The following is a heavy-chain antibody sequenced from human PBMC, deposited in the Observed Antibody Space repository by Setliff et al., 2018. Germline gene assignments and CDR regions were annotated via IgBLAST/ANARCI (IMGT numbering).Heavy chain of an antibody. J-gene: IGHJ4*02. D-gene: IGHD1-1*01. CDR2: MHYSGSA. Sequence: KPSETLSLTCTVSGGSISTYYWSWIRQPPGKGLEWIGYMHYSGSANYNPSLKSRVTISIDTSKNQFSLTLSSVTAADTAVYYCARTGTYRYFDYWGQGTLVTVSS. CDR3: ARTGTYRYFDY. CDR1: GGSISTYY. V-gene: IGHV4-59*08.